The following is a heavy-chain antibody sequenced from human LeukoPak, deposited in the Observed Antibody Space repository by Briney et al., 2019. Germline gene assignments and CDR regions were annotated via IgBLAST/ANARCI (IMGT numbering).Heavy chain of an antibody. CDR1: GFTFSSHW. J-gene: IGHJ4*02. CDR3: AKAATFYYGSDL. V-gene: IGHV3-7*03. Sequence: PGGSLRLSCTGSGFTFSSHWMSWVRQAPGRGLEWVANMKEDGSETYYLDSVKGRFTISRDNSKNTLYLQMNRLRAEDTALYYCAKAATFYYGSDLWGQGILVAVSS. CDR2: MKEDGSET. D-gene: IGHD3-10*01.